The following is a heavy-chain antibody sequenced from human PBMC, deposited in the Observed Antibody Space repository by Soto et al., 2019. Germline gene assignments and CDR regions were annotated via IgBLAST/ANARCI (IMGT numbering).Heavy chain of an antibody. V-gene: IGHV4-4*07. CDR3: AREPLAHSYFDF. Sequence: SETLSLTCTVSGDSVSSHYWSWVRQPAGKGLEWLGRLYNDERTNYNPSLKSRVTMSMDTSKNQFSLKLTSVTAADSAVYFCAREPLAHSYFDFWGQGIMVTVSS. CDR2: LYNDERT. J-gene: IGHJ4*02. CDR1: GDSVSSHY.